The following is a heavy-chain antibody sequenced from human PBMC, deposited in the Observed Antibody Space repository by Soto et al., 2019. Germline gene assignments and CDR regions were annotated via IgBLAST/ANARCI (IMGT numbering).Heavy chain of an antibody. CDR1: GFSFSSYP. D-gene: IGHD4-17*01. Sequence: VQLVESGGGVVQPGRSLRLSCAASGFSFSSYPMHWVRQAPGKGLDWVSVISYDGIRKHHADSVKGRFTISRDNSKNTLYLQMDSLRPEDTAVYYCARDTLSLYGDYGLWHFDLWGRATLVSVFS. V-gene: IGHV3-30-3*01. CDR2: ISYDGIRK. CDR3: ARDTLSLYGDYGLWHFDL. J-gene: IGHJ2*01.